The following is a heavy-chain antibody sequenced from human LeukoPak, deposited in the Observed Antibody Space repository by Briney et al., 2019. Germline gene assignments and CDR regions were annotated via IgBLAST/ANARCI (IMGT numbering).Heavy chain of an antibody. V-gene: IGHV4-39*07. CDR3: ARTQGWFDP. Sequence: SETLSLTCTVSGGSISSRSYYWGWIRQPPGKGLEWIGSIYYSGSTYYNPSLKSRVTISVDTSKNQFSLKLSSVTAADTAVYYCARTQGWFDPWGQGTLVTVSS. CDR2: IYYSGST. CDR1: GGSISSRSYY. J-gene: IGHJ5*02. D-gene: IGHD1-14*01.